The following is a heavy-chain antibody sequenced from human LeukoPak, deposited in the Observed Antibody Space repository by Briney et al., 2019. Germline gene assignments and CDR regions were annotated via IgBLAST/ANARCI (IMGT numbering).Heavy chain of an antibody. J-gene: IGHJ4*02. CDR2: IIPIFGTA. D-gene: IGHD1-26*01. CDR3: ARDLALVGLVGLDY. Sequence: SVKVSCKASGGTFSSYAISWVRQAPGQGLEWMGGIIPIFGTANYAQKFQGRVTITADESTSTAYMELSSLRSEDTAVYYCARDLALVGLVGLDYWGQGTLVTVSS. V-gene: IGHV1-69*13. CDR1: GGTFSSYA.